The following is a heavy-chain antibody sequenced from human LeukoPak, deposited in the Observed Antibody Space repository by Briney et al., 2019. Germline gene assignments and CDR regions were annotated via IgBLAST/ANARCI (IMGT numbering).Heavy chain of an antibody. CDR3: AREDTVFLNRDWAYCSGGSCYSGGNEALVR. CDR2: IIPTFGTE. Sequence: GASVKASCKASGGTFSSYAISWVRQAPGQGLEWMGGIIPTFGTENYAQKFQGRVTITADESTSTAYMELSSLRSEDTAVYYCAREDTVFLNRDWAYCSGGSCYSGGNEALVRWGQGTLVTVSS. D-gene: IGHD2-15*01. V-gene: IGHV1-69*13. J-gene: IGHJ4*02. CDR1: GGTFSSYA.